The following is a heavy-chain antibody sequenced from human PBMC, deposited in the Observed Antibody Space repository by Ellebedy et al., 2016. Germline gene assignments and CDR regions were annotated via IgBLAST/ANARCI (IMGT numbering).Heavy chain of an antibody. Sequence: GESLKISXAASGFTFSSYSMNWVRQAPGKGLEWVSSISSTSTYIYYADSVKGRFTISRDNAKNSLYLQMNSLRAEDTGVYYCAREPHPNQGRFDPWGQGTLVTVSS. J-gene: IGHJ5*02. CDR1: GFTFSSYS. CDR3: AREPHPNQGRFDP. V-gene: IGHV3-21*01. CDR2: ISSTSTYI. D-gene: IGHD1-14*01.